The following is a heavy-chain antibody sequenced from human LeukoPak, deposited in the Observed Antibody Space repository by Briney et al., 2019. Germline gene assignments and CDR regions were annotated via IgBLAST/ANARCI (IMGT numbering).Heavy chain of an antibody. D-gene: IGHD6-6*01. J-gene: IGHJ4*02. CDR2: IGGSGGST. CDR1: GFTLSSYA. V-gene: IGHV3-23*01. CDR3: AKDGAARPRDFDY. Sequence: GGSLRLSCAASGFTLSSYAMSWVRQAPGKGLEWVSAIGGSGGSTYYADSVKGRFTISRDNSKNTLYLQMNSLRAEDTAVYYCAKDGAARPRDFDYWGQGTLVTVSS.